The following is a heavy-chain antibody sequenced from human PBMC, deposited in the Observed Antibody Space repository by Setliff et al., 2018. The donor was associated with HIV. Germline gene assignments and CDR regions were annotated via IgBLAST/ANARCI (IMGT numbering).Heavy chain of an antibody. CDR1: GGSISEYY. V-gene: IGHV4-59*08. J-gene: IGHJ4*02. Sequence: PSETLSLTCTVSGGSISEYYWSWIRQPPGKGLEWMGYVFYTGFAAYNPSLKSRLTISVDTSKSQFSLGLTSVTAADTAIYYCARQVSIPGVAITPVDYWGQGALVTVSS. CDR3: ARQVSIPGVAITPVDY. D-gene: IGHD5-12*01. CDR2: VFYTGFA.